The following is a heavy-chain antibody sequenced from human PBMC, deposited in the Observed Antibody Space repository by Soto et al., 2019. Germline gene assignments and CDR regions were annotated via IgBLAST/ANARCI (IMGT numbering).Heavy chain of an antibody. V-gene: IGHV3-23*01. Sequence: EVQLLESGGGFVQPGGSLRLSCVASGFSFKTYAMSWVRQAPGKNLEWVSAINSHGTSIYYRDSVKGRFTISRDNPNDTLYLEMSGLRAEDTAVYYCAIQLLGWLQVSDNWGQGTLVTVSS. CDR2: INSHGTSI. J-gene: IGHJ4*02. D-gene: IGHD1-1*01. CDR3: AIQLLGWLQVSDN. CDR1: GFSFKTYA.